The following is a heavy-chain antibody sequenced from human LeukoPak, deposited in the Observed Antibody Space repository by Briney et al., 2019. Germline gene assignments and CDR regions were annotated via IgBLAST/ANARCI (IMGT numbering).Heavy chain of an antibody. V-gene: IGHV4-28*03. D-gene: IGHD3-22*01. CDR2: IYHSGTT. J-gene: IGHJ4*02. CDR3: ARGGYDSSGYPVPFDY. CDR1: GYSITSSSW. Sequence: SETLSLTCAVSGYSITSSSWWGWIRQPPGKGLEWIGYIYHSGTTYYNPSLQSRVTMSVDTSKNQFSLKLSSVTAADTAVYYCARGGYDSSGYPVPFDYWGQGTLVTVSS.